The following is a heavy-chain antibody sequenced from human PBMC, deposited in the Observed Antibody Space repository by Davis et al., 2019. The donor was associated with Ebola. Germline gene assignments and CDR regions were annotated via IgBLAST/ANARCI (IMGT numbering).Heavy chain of an antibody. CDR3: ARGLGYCSGGSCYWFDP. D-gene: IGHD2-15*01. CDR2: INAGNGNT. J-gene: IGHJ5*02. Sequence: ASVKVSCKASGYTFTSYGISWVRQAPGQRLEWMGWINAGNGNTKYSQKFQGRVTITRDTSASTAYMELSSLRSEDPAVYYCARGLGYCSGGSCYWFDPWGQGTLVTVSS. CDR1: GYTFTSYG. V-gene: IGHV1-3*01.